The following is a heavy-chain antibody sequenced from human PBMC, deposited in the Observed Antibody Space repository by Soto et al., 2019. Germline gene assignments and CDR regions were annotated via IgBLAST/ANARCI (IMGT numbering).Heavy chain of an antibody. CDR3: ARVCTNNYYYCGMDV. CDR2: IWYDGSNK. CDR1: GFTFSSYG. Sequence: GGSLRLSCAASGFTFSSYGMHWVRQAPGKGLEWVAVIWYDGSNKYYADSVKGRFTISRDNSKNTLYLQMNSLRAEDTAVYYCARVCTNNYYYCGMDVWGQGTTVTVSS. J-gene: IGHJ6*02. D-gene: IGHD2-8*01. V-gene: IGHV3-33*01.